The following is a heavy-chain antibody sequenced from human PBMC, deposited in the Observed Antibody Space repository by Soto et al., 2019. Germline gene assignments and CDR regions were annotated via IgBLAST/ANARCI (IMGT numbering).Heavy chain of an antibody. Sequence: VQLVESGGGVVQPGRSLRLSCAASGFTFSSYGMHWVRQAPGKGLEWVAVIWYDGSNKYYADSVKGRFTISRDNSKNTLYLQMNSLRAEDTAVYYCARAELEWLVLDYWGQGTLVTVSS. V-gene: IGHV3-33*01. J-gene: IGHJ4*02. CDR2: IWYDGSNK. CDR1: GFTFSSYG. CDR3: ARAELEWLVLDY. D-gene: IGHD6-19*01.